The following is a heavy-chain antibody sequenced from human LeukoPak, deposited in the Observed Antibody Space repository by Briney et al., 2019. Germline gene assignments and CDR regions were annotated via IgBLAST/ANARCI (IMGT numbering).Heavy chain of an antibody. V-gene: IGHV4-59*01. CDR2: IYYSGTT. J-gene: IGHJ4*02. D-gene: IGHD3-10*01. CDR1: GGSISNYY. Sequence: SETLSLTCTVSGGSISNYYWSWIRQPPGKGLEWIGYIYYSGTTYYNPSLKSRVTISLDMSKNHFSLKLSSVPAADTAVYYCARGPNYYNSFDSWGQGTLVTVSS. CDR3: ARGPNYYNSFDS.